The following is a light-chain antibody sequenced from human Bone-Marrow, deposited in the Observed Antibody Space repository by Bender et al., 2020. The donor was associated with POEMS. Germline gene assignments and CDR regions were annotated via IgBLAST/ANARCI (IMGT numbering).Light chain of an antibody. CDR1: NSNIGTNA. Sequence: QSVLTQPPSASGTPGQRVTISCSGSNSNIGTNAVNWYQQFPGTAPKLLIYSVNQRPSGVPYRFDAFKSGTSASLAISGHQSEDEGEYYWAAWDAGLSGGVFGGGTKLTVL. CDR3: AAWDAGLSGGV. J-gene: IGLJ3*02. CDR2: SVN. V-gene: IGLV1-44*01.